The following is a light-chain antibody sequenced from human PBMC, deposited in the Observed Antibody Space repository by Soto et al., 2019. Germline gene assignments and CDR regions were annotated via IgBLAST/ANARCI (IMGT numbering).Light chain of an antibody. V-gene: IGLV1-51*01. Sequence: QSVLTQPPSVSAAPGQRVTISCSGSSSDIGNNYVSWYQQLPATAPKLFIYDNNKRRSGIPDRFSGSKSGTSATLGITGLQSGDEADYYCGTWDSSLSAVVFGGGTKVTVL. J-gene: IGLJ3*02. CDR1: SSDIGNNY. CDR3: GTWDSSLSAVV. CDR2: DNN.